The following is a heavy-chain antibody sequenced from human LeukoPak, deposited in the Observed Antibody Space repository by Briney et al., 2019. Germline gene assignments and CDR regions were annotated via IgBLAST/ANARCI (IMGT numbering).Heavy chain of an antibody. Sequence: PGTSLRLSCAASGFTFTLYGMHWVRQAPGKGLEWVAVIWYDGSKKYYADSVEGRFTISRDNSKNTLYLQMNSLRAEDTAVYYCAKDLSAVTANFDYWGQGTLVTVSS. J-gene: IGHJ4*02. D-gene: IGHD4-17*01. CDR1: GFTFTLYG. CDR3: AKDLSAVTANFDY. V-gene: IGHV3-33*06. CDR2: IWYDGSKK.